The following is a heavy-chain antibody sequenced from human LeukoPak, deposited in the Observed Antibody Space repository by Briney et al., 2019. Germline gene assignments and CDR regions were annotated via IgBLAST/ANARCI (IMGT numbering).Heavy chain of an antibody. CDR2: IYHTGST. J-gene: IGHJ4*02. V-gene: IGHV4-38-2*02. Sequence: PSETLSLTCTVSGYSISSGYYWGWIRQPPGNGLEWIGSIYHTGSTYYNPSLKSRVTISVDTSKNHLSLKLISVTAADTAVYYCARQTGSGLFILPGGQGTLVTVSS. CDR1: GYSISSGYY. CDR3: ARQTGSGLFILP. D-gene: IGHD3/OR15-3a*01.